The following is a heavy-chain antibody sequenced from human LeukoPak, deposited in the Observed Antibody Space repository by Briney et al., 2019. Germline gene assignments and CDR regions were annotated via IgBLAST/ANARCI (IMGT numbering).Heavy chain of an antibody. CDR2: IRYDGSNK. Sequence: GGSLRLSCAASGFTFSSYGMHWVRQAPGKGLEWVAFIRYDGSNKYYADSVKGRFAISRDNSKNTLYLQMNSLRAEDTAVYYCARGPPDGYYDSSGYYWGQGTLVTVSS. D-gene: IGHD3-22*01. J-gene: IGHJ4*02. CDR1: GFTFSSYG. V-gene: IGHV3-30*02. CDR3: ARGPPDGYYDSSGYY.